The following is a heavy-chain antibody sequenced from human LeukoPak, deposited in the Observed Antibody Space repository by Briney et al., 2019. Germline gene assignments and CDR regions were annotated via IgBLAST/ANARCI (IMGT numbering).Heavy chain of an antibody. Sequence: SETLSLTCAVYGGSFSGYYWSWIRQPPGKGLEWIGEINHSGSTNYNPSLKSRVTISVDTSKNQFSLKLSSVTAADTAVYYCARGLQWGYYFDYWGQGTLVTVSS. V-gene: IGHV4-34*01. CDR2: INHSGST. CDR3: ARGLQWGYYFDY. CDR1: GGSFSGYY. D-gene: IGHD1-26*01. J-gene: IGHJ4*02.